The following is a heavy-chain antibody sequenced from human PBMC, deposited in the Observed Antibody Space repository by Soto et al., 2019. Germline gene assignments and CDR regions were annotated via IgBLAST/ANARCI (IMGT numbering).Heavy chain of an antibody. V-gene: IGHV4-39*01. Sequence: SERLSPTCTVSGRSFTRTHSFCAWIRQPPGKGLEWIGYMYYNGNTFYSPSLKSRVTMSVDTSKRQFSLDLSSVTAADTAMYYCARPQMVDRRGAPRDIFPPSALGAIVTGSA. CDR1: GRSFTRTHSF. CDR3: ARPQMVDRRGAPRDIFPP. D-gene: IGHD3-9*01. J-gene: IGHJ5*02. CDR2: MYYNGNT.